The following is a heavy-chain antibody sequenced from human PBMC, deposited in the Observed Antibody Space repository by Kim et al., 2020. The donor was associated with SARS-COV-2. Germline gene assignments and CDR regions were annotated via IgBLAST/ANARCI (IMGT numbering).Heavy chain of an antibody. V-gene: IGHV1-69*04. CDR1: GGTFSSYA. CDR3: ARCSSLEYYYYYMDV. Sequence: SVKVSCKASGGTFSSYAISWVRQAPGQGLEWMGRIIPILGIANHAQKFQGRVTITADKSTSTAYMELSSLRSEDTAVYYCARCSSLEYYYYYMDVWGKG. CDR2: IIPILGIA. J-gene: IGHJ6*03. D-gene: IGHD6-6*01.